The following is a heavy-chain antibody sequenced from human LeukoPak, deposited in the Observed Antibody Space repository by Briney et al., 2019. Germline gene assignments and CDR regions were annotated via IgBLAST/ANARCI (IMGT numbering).Heavy chain of an antibody. J-gene: IGHJ4*01. D-gene: IGHD3-10*01. V-gene: IGHV3-33*01. Sequence: PGGSLRLSRAASGFTFSNYGMHWVRQAPGKGLEWVAVIWYDGSNKYYADSVKGRLTISRDNSKNTVYLQMNSLRAEDTAMYYCARDFYVGSKSYYIGYWGHGTLVTVSS. CDR1: GFTFSNYG. CDR2: IWYDGSNK. CDR3: ARDFYVGSKSYYIGY.